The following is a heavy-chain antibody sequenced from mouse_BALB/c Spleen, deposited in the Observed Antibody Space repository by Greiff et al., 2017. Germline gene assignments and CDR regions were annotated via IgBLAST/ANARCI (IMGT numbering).Heavy chain of an antibody. CDR3: ARGMITTAYWYFDV. D-gene: IGHD2-4*01. CDR1: GFSLTSYG. Sequence: QVQLKESGPGLVAPSQSLSITCTVSGFSLTSYGVHWVRQPPGKGLEWLGVIWAGGSTNYNSALMSRLSISKDNSKSQVFLKMNSLQTDDTAMYYCARGMITTAYWYFDVWGAGTTVTVSS. J-gene: IGHJ1*01. CDR2: IWAGGST. V-gene: IGHV2-9*02.